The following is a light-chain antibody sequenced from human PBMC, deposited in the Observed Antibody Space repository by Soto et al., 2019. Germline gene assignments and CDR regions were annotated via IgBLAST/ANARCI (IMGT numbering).Light chain of an antibody. CDR2: LGS. CDR1: QSLLHSNGYNY. V-gene: IGKV2-28*01. J-gene: IGKJ2*01. CDR3: LQALQTPPT. Sequence: DLVMTQSPLSLPVTPGEPASISCRSSQSLLHSNGYNYLDWYLQKPGQSPQLLIYLGSNRASGAPDRCSGSGSGTDFTLKSSRVEAEDVGVYYCLQALQTPPTFGQGTKLEIK.